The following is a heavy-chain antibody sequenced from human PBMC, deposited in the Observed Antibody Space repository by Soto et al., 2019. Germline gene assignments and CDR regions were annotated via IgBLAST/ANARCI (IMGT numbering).Heavy chain of an antibody. CDR2: ISYDGCYN. V-gene: IGHV3-30*03. CDR1: GCSFSSYA. D-gene: IGHD3-10*02. J-gene: IGHJ4*02. Sequence: GGSLRLSCAASGCSFSSYALHWVRQAPGKGLEWVAVISYDGCYNDYADSVKGRFTISRDNSKNTLYLQMDSLRAEDTAVYYCARDVVDVTMWYYFDYWGEGTLVTV. CDR3: ARDVVDVTMWYYFDY.